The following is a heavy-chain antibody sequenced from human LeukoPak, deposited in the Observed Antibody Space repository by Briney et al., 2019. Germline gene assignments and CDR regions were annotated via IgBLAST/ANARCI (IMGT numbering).Heavy chain of an antibody. CDR1: GFTFSSYS. Sequence: GGSLRLSCAASGFTFSSYSMNWVRQAPGKGLEWMGIIFPDDSNTRYSLSFQGHITISADKSNNTAYLQWSSLKASDTALYYCARRVDAPPHYYHYLDVWGEGTTVTVSS. J-gene: IGHJ6*03. V-gene: IGHV5-51*01. D-gene: IGHD2-15*01. CDR2: IFPDDSNT. CDR3: ARRVDAPPHYYHYLDV.